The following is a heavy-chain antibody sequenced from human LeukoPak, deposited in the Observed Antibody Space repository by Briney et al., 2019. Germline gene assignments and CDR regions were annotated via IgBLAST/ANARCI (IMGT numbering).Heavy chain of an antibody. V-gene: IGHV1-18*04. CDR1: GYTFTSYG. Sequence: ASVKVSCKASGYTFTSYGISWVRQAPGQGLEWMGWISAYNGNTNYAQKLQGRVTMTTDTSTSTAYMEPRSLRSDDTAVYYCARDRYYYGSGSYYFLEDYWGQGTLVTVSS. D-gene: IGHD3-10*01. CDR3: ARDRYYYGSGSYYFLEDY. J-gene: IGHJ4*02. CDR2: ISAYNGNT.